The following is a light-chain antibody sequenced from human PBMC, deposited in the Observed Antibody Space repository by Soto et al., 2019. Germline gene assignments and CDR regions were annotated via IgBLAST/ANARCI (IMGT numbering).Light chain of an antibody. CDR2: DAS. CDR3: QQRSNWPPVFT. CDR1: QSVSSY. Sequence: EIVLTQSPATLSLSPGERATLSCRARQSVSSYLAWYQQKPGQAPRLLIYDASNRATGIPARFSGSGSGTDFTLTISILEPEDFAVYYCQQRSNWPPVFTFGPGTKVHIK. V-gene: IGKV3-11*01. J-gene: IGKJ3*01.